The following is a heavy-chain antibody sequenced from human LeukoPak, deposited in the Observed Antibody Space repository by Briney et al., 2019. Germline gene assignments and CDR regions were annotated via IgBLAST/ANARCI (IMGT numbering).Heavy chain of an antibody. J-gene: IGHJ4*02. CDR2: IYCSGST. D-gene: IGHD3-10*01. CDR1: GGSISSYY. V-gene: IGHV4-59*08. CDR3: ARQDSGSSLGYFDY. Sequence: SETLSLTCTVSGGSISSYYWSWIRQPPGKGLEWIGYIYCSGSTNYNPSLKSRVTISVDTSKNQFSLKLSSVTAADTAVYYCARQDSGSSLGYFDYWGQGTLVTVSS.